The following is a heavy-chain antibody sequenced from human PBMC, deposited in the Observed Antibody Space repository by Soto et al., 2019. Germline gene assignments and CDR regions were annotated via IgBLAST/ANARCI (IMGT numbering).Heavy chain of an antibody. J-gene: IGHJ4*02. CDR2: FNPIYGTT. V-gene: IGHV1-69*06. CDR1: GGTFSSYA. CDR3: ATATGKQWLVDFDY. D-gene: IGHD6-19*01. Sequence: SVKVSCKASGGTFSSYAISWVRQAPGQGLEWMGGFNPIYGTTIYAQKFQGRVTMTEDTSTDTAYMELSSLRSEDTAVYYCATATGKQWLVDFDYWGQGTLVTVSS.